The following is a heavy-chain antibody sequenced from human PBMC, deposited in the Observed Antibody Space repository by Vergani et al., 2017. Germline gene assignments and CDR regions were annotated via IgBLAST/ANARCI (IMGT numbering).Heavy chain of an antibody. CDR3: ARDNGESDYGDYGYAGRQGHVGV. CDR2: IIPIFGTA. Sequence: QVQLVQSGAEVKKPGSSVKVSCKASGGTFSSYAISWVRQAPGQGLEWMGGIIPIFGTANYAQKFQGRVTITADESTSTAYMELSSLISEDTAVYYCARDNGESDYGDYGYAGRQGHVGVWGQGTLVTVSS. V-gene: IGHV1-69*12. J-gene: IGHJ4*02. CDR1: GGTFSSYA. D-gene: IGHD4-17*01.